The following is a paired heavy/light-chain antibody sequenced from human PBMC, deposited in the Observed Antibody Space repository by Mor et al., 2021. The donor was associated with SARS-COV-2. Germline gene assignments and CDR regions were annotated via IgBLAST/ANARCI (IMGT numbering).Light chain of an antibody. CDR2: DGS. V-gene: IGKV3-11*01. CDR1: QSVGSF. CDR3: QSRDSWSWT. Sequence: EIVLTQSPATLSLSPGERATLSCRASQSVGSFLAWHQQKPGQAPRLLIYDGSKRATGISARFSGSGSGTDFTLTISSLEPEDFAIYYCQSRDSWSWTFGQGTKVDIK. J-gene: IGKJ1*01.
Heavy chain of an antibody. V-gene: IGHV3-11*01. Sequence: QVQLVESGGGLVKPGGSLRLSCAASGFTFSDYYMSWIRQAPGKGLEWVSYISSSGSTIYYADSVKGRFTISRDNAKNSLYLQMNSLRAEDTAVYYCARDQPSLDLWGRGTLVTVSS. J-gene: IGHJ2*01. CDR3: ARDQPSLDL. CDR1: GFTFSDYY. CDR2: ISSSGSTI.